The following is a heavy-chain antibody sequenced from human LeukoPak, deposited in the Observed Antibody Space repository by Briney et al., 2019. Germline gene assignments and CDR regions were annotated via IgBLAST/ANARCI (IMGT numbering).Heavy chain of an antibody. V-gene: IGHV4-39*01. D-gene: IGHD4-17*01. CDR1: GGSISISNNY. Sequence: PSQTLSLTCTLSGGSISISNNYWAWIRQPPGKGLEWIGPIYYSGKTYYNPSLKSRFIISVDMSKKQFSLKLSSVTAADTAVYYCARRGDYGDPVNYWGQGTLVTVSS. CDR3: ARRGDYGDPVNY. J-gene: IGHJ4*02. CDR2: IYYSGKT.